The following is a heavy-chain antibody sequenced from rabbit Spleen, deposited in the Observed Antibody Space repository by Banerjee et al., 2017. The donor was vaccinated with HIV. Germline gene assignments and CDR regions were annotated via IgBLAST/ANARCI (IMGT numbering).Heavy chain of an antibody. V-gene: IGHV1S40*01. CDR3: ARRPTASTYSLDL. D-gene: IGHD8-1*01. J-gene: IGHJ4*01. CDR2: IYTDSGSA. CDR1: GFDFSSYD. Sequence: QSLEESGGDLVKPGASLTLTCKASGFDFSSYDMCWVRQAPGKGLEWVGCIYTDSGSAYYATLAKGRFTISETSSTTVDLKMTSLAGADTATYFCARRPTASTYSLDLWGPGTLVTVS.